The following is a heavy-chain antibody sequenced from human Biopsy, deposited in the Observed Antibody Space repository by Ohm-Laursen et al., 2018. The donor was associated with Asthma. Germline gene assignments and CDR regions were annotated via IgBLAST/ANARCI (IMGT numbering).Heavy chain of an antibody. CDR2: ITPVFGTT. V-gene: IGHV1-69*01. J-gene: IGHJ4*02. CDR1: GGTFNTYV. CDR3: ARKAGSCISRTCYSLDF. D-gene: IGHD2-2*01. Sequence: SSVKLSCKSLGGTFNTYVIGWVRQAPGQGLEWMGGITPVFGTTTYPQKFQDRVTITADDSTSTVYMELSSLRSEDTAVYYCARKAGSCISRTCYSLDFWGQGTLVTVSS.